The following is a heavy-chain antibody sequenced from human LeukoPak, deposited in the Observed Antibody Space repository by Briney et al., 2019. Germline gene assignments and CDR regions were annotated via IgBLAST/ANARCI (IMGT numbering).Heavy chain of an antibody. CDR2: ITGSGRTT. D-gene: IGHD3-3*01. Sequence: GGSLRLSCAASGLTFNNYAMSWVRQAPGKGLECVSAITGSGRTTYYADSVKGRFTISRDNSKNSLYLQINSLRAEDTAVYYCAKGLLITILGSLDYWGQGTLVTVSS. CDR3: AKGLLITILGSLDY. V-gene: IGHV3-23*01. CDR1: GLTFNNYA. J-gene: IGHJ4*02.